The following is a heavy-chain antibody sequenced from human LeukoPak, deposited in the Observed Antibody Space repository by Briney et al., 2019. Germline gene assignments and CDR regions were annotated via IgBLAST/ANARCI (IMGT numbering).Heavy chain of an antibody. CDR1: GFTFSSYE. J-gene: IGHJ6*03. V-gene: IGHV3-48*03. CDR3: AKGQDSSSWYHYYYYMDV. D-gene: IGHD6-13*01. CDR2: ISSSGSTI. Sequence: PGGSLRLSCAASGFTFSSYEMNWVRQAPGKGLEWVSYISSSGSTIYYADSVKGRFTISRDNSKNSLYLQMNSLRTEDTALYYCAKGQDSSSWYHYYYYMDVWGKGTTVTVSS.